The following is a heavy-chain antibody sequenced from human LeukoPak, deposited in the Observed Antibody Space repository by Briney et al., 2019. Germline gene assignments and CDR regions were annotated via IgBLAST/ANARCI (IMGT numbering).Heavy chain of an antibody. CDR1: GFTFSSYA. J-gene: IGHJ4*02. Sequence: PGGSLRLSCAASGFTFSSYAMSWVRQAPGKGLEWVSAISGSGGSTYYADSVKGRFTISRDNSKNTLYPQMNSLRAEDTAVYYCAKVGIAAAARRRLHLYFDYWGQGTLLTVSS. CDR2: ISGSGGST. CDR3: AKVGIAAAARRRLHLYFDY. D-gene: IGHD6-13*01. V-gene: IGHV3-23*01.